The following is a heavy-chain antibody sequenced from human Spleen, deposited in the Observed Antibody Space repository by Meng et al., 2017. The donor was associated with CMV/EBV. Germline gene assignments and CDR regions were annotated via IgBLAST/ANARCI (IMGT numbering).Heavy chain of an antibody. CDR2: ISNSGSVR. V-gene: IGHV3-11*01. CDR1: GFTFSDYH. J-gene: IGHJ6*02. Sequence: GESLKISCAASGFTFSDYHMSWIRQAPGKGLEWVSHISNSGSVRYTADSVKGRFTVSRDNTKNSLYLHMNTLRAEDTAVYYCAKDLNGDYGFPYSNYYYGWDVWGQGTTVTVSS. D-gene: IGHD4-17*01. CDR3: AKDLNGDYGFPYSNYYYGWDV.